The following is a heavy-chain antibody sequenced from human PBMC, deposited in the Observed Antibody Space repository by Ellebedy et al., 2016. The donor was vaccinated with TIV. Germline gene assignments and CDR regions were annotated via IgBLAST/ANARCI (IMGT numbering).Heavy chain of an antibody. CDR2: ITPYGGT. J-gene: IGHJ2*01. CDR3: ASRLLVVLGATYNWYFDL. V-gene: IGHV4-34*01. CDR1: GGSFSTYW. D-gene: IGHD2-15*01. Sequence: SETLSLXCAVYGGSFSTYWWSWIRQPPGKGLEWIGEITPYGGTNYSPSLRSRVTISGDRSNNQFSLRLSSVTAADTAVYYCASRLLVVLGATYNWYFDLWGRGTLVTVSS.